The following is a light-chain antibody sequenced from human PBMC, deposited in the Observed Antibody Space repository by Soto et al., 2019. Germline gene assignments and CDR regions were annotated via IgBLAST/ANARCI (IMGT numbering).Light chain of an antibody. CDR3: QQHGTSPYT. V-gene: IGKV3-20*01. CDR2: GAS. J-gene: IGKJ2*01. Sequence: EVVLTQSPNTLSLSPGERATLSCWASQSLRSSYLAWYQRKPGQAPRLLMFGASRRATGIPDRFNGSGSGTDFIPTIIRLETEDVAVYYCQQHGTSPYTFGQGTVFEIK. CDR1: QSLRSSY.